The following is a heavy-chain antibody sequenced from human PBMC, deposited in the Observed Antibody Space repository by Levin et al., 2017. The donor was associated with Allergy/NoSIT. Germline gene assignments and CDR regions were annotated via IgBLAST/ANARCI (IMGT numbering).Heavy chain of an antibody. Sequence: SVKVSCKASGDTFNTYTIAWVRQAPGQGLEWMGSIIPVLGSTDYAQKFQGRLSISAHRSTDTASMALSSLRPEDTAIYYCARVNKWNSYYYGMDVWGQGTTVTVSS. V-gene: IGHV1-69*08. CDR3: ARVNKWNSYYYGMDV. J-gene: IGHJ6*02. D-gene: IGHD1-1*01. CDR2: IIPVLGST. CDR1: GDTFNTYT.